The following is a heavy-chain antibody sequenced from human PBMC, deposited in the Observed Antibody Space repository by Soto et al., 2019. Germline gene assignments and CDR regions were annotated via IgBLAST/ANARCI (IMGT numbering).Heavy chain of an antibody. CDR1: GYSFTSYW. CDR3: ARTLGEYYYDPYLGWSN. J-gene: IGHJ4*02. CDR2: IYPGDSDT. Sequence: PGESLKISCKGSGYSFTSYWIGWVRQMPGKGLEWMGIIYPGDSDTRYSPSFQGQVTISADKSISTAYLQWSSLKASDTAMYYCARTLGEYYYDPYLGWSNWGQGTLVTVSS. D-gene: IGHD3-22*01. V-gene: IGHV5-51*01.